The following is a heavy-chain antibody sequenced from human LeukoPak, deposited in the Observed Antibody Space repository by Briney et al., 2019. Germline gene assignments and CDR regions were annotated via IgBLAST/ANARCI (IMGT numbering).Heavy chain of an antibody. CDR3: AKSEQSMGYDFWSGKPDYYFDY. Sequence: GGSLRLSCAASGFTFSSYSMNWVRQAPGKGLEWVSSISSRSDYIYYADSVKGRFTISRDNAKNSLYLQMNSLRAEDTAVYYCAKSEQSMGYDFWSGKPDYYFDYWGQGTLVTVSS. J-gene: IGHJ4*02. D-gene: IGHD3-3*01. V-gene: IGHV3-21*04. CDR1: GFTFSSYS. CDR2: ISSRSDYI.